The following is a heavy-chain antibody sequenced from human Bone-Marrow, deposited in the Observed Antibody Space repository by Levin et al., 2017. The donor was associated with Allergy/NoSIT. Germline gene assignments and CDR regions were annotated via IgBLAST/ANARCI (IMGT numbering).Heavy chain of an antibody. CDR1: GFTVSSNY. CDR3: ARDGGVQVGGDY. V-gene: IGHV3-66*01. D-gene: IGHD2-8*02. J-gene: IGHJ4*02. CDR2: IYSEGTT. Sequence: GESLKISCVASGFTVSSNYMRWVRQAPGKGLEWVSLIYSEGTTDYADSVKGRFTISRDKSKNTLYLQMNSLRVEDTAVYYCARDGGVQVGGDYVGQGTLVTVSS.